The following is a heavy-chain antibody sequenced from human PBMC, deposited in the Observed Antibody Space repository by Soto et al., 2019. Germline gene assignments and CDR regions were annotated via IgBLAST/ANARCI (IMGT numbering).Heavy chain of an antibody. CDR3: ASQATIQQFDG. Sequence: GGSLRLSCAASGFTFRSHWMHWVRQAPGKGLVWVSRINSDGSSTIYADSVKGRFTISRDNAKNTLYLQMNSLRVEDTAVYFCASQATIQQFDGWGRGTLVTVSS. V-gene: IGHV3-74*01. D-gene: IGHD5-18*01. J-gene: IGHJ5*01. CDR2: INSDGSST. CDR1: GFTFRSHW.